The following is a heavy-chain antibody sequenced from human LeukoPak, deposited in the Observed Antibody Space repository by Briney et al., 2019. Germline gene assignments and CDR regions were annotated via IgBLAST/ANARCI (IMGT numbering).Heavy chain of an antibody. D-gene: IGHD3-22*01. Sequence: PGGSLRLSCAASGFTFSSYWMSWVRQAPGKGLEWVANIKQDGSEKYYVDSVKGRFTISRDNAKNSLYLQMNSLRAEDTAVYYCAWGTPYYDSSGYYHPFDYWGQGTLVTVSS. CDR2: IKQDGSEK. CDR3: AWGTPYYDSSGYYHPFDY. V-gene: IGHV3-7*04. CDR1: GFTFSSYW. J-gene: IGHJ4*02.